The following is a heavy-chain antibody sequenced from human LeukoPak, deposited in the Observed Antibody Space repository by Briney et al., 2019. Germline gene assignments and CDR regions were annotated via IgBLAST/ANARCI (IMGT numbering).Heavy chain of an antibody. CDR1: GFTFSSHW. V-gene: IGHV3-7*02. D-gene: IGHD3-3*01. CDR3: ARRGITISGVLVYHYSGLNV. Sequence: GGSLRLSCAGSGFTFSSHWMTWVRQAPGKGLEWVASIKDDGSEKHFLDSVNGRFAISRDNAKNSLYLQMSSLRAEDTAVYYCARRGITISGVLVYHYSGLNVWGQGTTVTVSS. J-gene: IGHJ6*02. CDR2: IKDDGSEK.